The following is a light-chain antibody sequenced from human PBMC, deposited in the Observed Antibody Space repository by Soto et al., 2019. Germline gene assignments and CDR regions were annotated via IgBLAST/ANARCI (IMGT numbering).Light chain of an antibody. CDR1: SSDVGAYNL. CDR2: EVT. Sequence: QALLTHPASLSGSPGQSITISCTGTSSDVGAYNLASWYQHLPDKAPKLIISEVTNRPSGVSDRFSGSKSGNTASLTISGLQAEDEADYYCSSYTSSSYVFGTGTKVTVL. V-gene: IGLV2-14*01. CDR3: SSYTSSSYV. J-gene: IGLJ1*01.